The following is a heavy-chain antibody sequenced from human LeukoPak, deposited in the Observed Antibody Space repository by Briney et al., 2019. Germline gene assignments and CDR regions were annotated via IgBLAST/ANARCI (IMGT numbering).Heavy chain of an antibody. CDR1: GFTFSSYA. CDR3: AKDYEGYCSGGSCLTFDY. J-gene: IGHJ4*02. CDR2: ISGSGGST. D-gene: IGHD2-15*01. V-gene: IGHV3-23*01. Sequence: PGGSLRLSCAASGFTFSSYAMSWVRQAPGKGLEWASAISGSGGSTYYADSVKGRFTISRDNSKNTLYLQMNSLRAEDTAVYYCAKDYEGYCSGGSCLTFDYWGQGTLVTVSS.